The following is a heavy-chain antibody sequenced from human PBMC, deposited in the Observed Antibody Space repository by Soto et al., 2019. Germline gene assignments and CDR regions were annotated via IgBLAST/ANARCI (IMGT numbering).Heavy chain of an antibody. D-gene: IGHD2-8*01. Sequence: EVQLLESGGGLVQPGGSLRLSCATSGFTFSSYAMSWVRQAPGKGLEWVSAISGSGGSTYYADSVKGRFTISRDNSKNTLYLQMNSLRAEDTAVYYCAKDLRPASLLMLYAGAFDIWGQGTMVTVSS. J-gene: IGHJ3*02. CDR2: ISGSGGST. CDR1: GFTFSSYA. CDR3: AKDLRPASLLMLYAGAFDI. V-gene: IGHV3-23*01.